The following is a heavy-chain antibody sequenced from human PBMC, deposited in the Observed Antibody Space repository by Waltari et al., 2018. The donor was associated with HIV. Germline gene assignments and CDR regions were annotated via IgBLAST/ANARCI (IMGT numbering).Heavy chain of an antibody. CDR2: INHSGRT. Sequence: QVQLQQWGTGLLKPSETLSLTCAVQGGSSSNYYWSWIRQHPGKGLEWIAEINHSGRTNYVPSLNSRLTISVDTSKTQFSVKLTSVTAADTAVYFCARGQYGPGSREDYCGQGTLVTVAS. D-gene: IGHD3-10*01. J-gene: IGHJ4*02. CDR3: ARGQYGPGSREDY. CDR1: GGSSSNYY. V-gene: IGHV4-34*02.